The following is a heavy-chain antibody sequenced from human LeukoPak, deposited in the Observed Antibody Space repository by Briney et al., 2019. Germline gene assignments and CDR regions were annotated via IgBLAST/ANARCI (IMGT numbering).Heavy chain of an antibody. J-gene: IGHJ6*03. V-gene: IGHV4-34*01. CDR2: INHSGST. CDR3: ARGPQYYYYYYMDV. Sequence: PSETLSLTCAVYGGSFSGYCWSWIRQPPGKGLEWTGEINHSGSTNYNPSLKSRVTISVDTSKNQFSLKLSSVTAADTAVYYCARGPQYYYYYYMDVWGKGTTATVSS. CDR1: GGSFSGYC.